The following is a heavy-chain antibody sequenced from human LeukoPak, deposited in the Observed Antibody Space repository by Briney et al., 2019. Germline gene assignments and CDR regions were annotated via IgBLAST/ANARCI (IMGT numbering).Heavy chain of an antibody. CDR1: GDSITSADYY. CDR2: IYYSGGT. CDR3: ATVTRWTYYFDY. D-gene: IGHD3/OR15-3a*01. Sequence: PSETLSLTCTVSGDSITSADYYWSWIRQPPGKGLEWIGYIYYSGGTYYNPSLKSRLTITISAGTSKNQFSLNLSSVTAADTAVYYCATVTRWTYYFDYWGQGTLVTVSS. J-gene: IGHJ4*02. V-gene: IGHV4-30-4*08.